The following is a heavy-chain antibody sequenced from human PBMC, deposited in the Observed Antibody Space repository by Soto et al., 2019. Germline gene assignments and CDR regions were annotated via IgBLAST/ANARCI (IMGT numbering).Heavy chain of an antibody. V-gene: IGHV1-18*04. Sequence: QVQLVQSGAEVKKPGAPVKVSCKASGYTFTSYGISWVRQAPGQGLEWMGWISAYNGNTNYAQRLQGRVTMTTDTPTSTADRERGSLRSDGTAVYYGAGGGPGAAAARYGMDVWGQGTTVTVSS. J-gene: IGHJ6*02. CDR3: AGGGPGAAAARYGMDV. CDR2: ISAYNGNT. CDR1: GYTFTSYG. D-gene: IGHD6-13*01.